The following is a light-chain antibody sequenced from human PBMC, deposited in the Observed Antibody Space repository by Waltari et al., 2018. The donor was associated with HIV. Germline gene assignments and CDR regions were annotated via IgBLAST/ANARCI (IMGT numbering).Light chain of an antibody. V-gene: IGKV4-1*01. J-gene: IGKJ4*01. Sequence: DIVMSQSPEYLAVSLGERATINCRSSQSVLYSSNNNNYLAWFQQKPGQPPKVLIYWASNRVSGVPDRFSGGGSGTDFTLTISSLQAEDVAVYYCQQYYSAPVTFGWGTKVEIK. CDR3: QQYYSAPVT. CDR1: QSVLYSSNNNNY. CDR2: WAS.